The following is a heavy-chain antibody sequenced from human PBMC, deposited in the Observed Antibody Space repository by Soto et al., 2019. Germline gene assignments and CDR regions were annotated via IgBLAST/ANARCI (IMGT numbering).Heavy chain of an antibody. CDR2: IIPIFGTT. J-gene: IGHJ6*02. CDR1: GGTFSSYA. Sequence: QVQLVQSGAEVKKPGSSVKVSCKASGGTFSSYAISWVRQAPGQGLEWMGGIIPIFGTTDYAQKFQGRVTITADESTSTAYVELSSLRSEDTAVYYCAKNPENYYYGMDVRGQGTTVTVSS. V-gene: IGHV1-69*12. CDR3: AKNPENYYYGMDV.